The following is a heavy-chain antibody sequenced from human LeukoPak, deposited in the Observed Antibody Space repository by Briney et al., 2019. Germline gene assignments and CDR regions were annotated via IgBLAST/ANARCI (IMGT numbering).Heavy chain of an antibody. Sequence: GGSLRLSCAASGFNFNYYAMTWVRQAPGKGLEWVSGIGGSGIRTYYADSVRGRFTISRDNSKNTLTLQLSSLRVEDTALYYCAKDRFGHTDQRPLAVDSWGQGTLVIVSS. CDR2: IGGSGIRT. V-gene: IGHV3-23*01. CDR1: GFNFNYYA. J-gene: IGHJ4*02. D-gene: IGHD3-10*01. CDR3: AKDRFGHTDQRPLAVDS.